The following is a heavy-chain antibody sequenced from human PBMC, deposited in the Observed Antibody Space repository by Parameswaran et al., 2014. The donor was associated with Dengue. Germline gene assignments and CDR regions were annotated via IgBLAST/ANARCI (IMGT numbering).Heavy chain of an antibody. J-gene: IGHJ3*02. CDR1: ISNA. D-gene: IGHD2-2*01. Sequence: ISNARLGATGPGQGLSGWRIIPIFGTANYAQKFQGRVTITADKSTSTAYMELSSLRSEDTAMYYCAIPEAGYCSSTSCTHPAFDIWGQGTMVTVSS. CDR3: AIPEAGYCSSTSCTHPAFDI. CDR2: IIPIFGTA. V-gene: IGHV1-69*06.